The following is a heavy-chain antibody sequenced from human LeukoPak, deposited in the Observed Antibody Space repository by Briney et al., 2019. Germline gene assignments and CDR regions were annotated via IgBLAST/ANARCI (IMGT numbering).Heavy chain of an antibody. CDR2: FDPEDGET. CDR1: GYTLTELS. D-gene: IGHD5-18*01. CDR3: ARAVDTAMGVIDY. Sequence: ASVKVSCKVSGYTLTELSMHWVRQAPGKGLEWMGGFDPEDGETIYAQKFQGRVTMTTDTSTSTAYMELRSLRSDDTAVYYCARAVDTAMGVIDYWGQGTLVTVSS. V-gene: IGHV1-24*01. J-gene: IGHJ4*02.